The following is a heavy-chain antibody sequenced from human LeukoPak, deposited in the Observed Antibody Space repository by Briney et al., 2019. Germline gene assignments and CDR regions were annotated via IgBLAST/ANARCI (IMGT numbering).Heavy chain of an antibody. CDR2: IYYSRST. J-gene: IGHJ6*02. CDR3: ARGDCSSTSCYPYYYYYGMDV. Sequence: KTSQTLSLTRTVSGGSISSGGYYWSWIRQHPGKGLEWIGYIYYSRSTYYNPSLKSRVTISVDTSKNQFSLKLSSVTAADTAVYYCARGDCSSTSCYPYYYYYGMDVWGQGTTVTVSS. V-gene: IGHV4-31*03. CDR1: GGSISSGGYY. D-gene: IGHD2-2*01.